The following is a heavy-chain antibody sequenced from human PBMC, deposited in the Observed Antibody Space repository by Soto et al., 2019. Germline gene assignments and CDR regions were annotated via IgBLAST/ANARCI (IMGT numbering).Heavy chain of an antibody. V-gene: IGHV5-10-1*01. J-gene: IGHJ6*02. CDR1: GYSFTSYW. Sequence: GESLKISCQGSGYSFTSYWISWVRQMPGKGLEWMGRIDPSDSYTNYSPSFPGHGTISADKSISTAYLQWSSLKASDTAMYYCARQIYHVEYLTAAGYQNRNYYYGMDVWGQGTTVTVSS. CDR2: IDPSDSYT. D-gene: IGHD5-12*01. CDR3: ARQIYHVEYLTAAGYQNRNYYYGMDV.